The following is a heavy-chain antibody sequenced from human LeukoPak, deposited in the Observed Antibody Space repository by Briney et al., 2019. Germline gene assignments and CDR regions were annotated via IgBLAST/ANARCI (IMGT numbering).Heavy chain of an antibody. CDR1: GGSISSSSYY. V-gene: IGHV4-39*01. CDR2: IYYSGST. CDR3: ARPTSGAFDI. J-gene: IGHJ3*02. Sequence: SETLSLTCTVSGGSISSSSYYWGWIRQPPGKGLEWIGSIYYSGSTYYNPSLKSRVTISVDTSKNQFSLKLSSVTAADTAVYYCARPTSGAFDIWGQGTMVTVSS.